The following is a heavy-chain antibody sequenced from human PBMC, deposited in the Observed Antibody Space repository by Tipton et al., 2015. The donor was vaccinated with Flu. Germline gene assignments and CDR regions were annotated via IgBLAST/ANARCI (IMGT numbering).Heavy chain of an antibody. J-gene: IGHJ4*02. Sequence: QLVQSGAEVKKPGASVKISCKAPGYTFSKSGVSWVRQAPGQGLEWMGWISAYNGHTNSAQKFQDRPTMTTDTSTSTAYMDLRRLTSDDTAIYYCARDRWNVLTGYYLDFWGQGTLVTVSS. D-gene: IGHD3-9*01. V-gene: IGHV1-18*01. CDR1: GYTFSKSG. CDR3: ARDRWNVLTGYYLDF. CDR2: ISAYNGHT.